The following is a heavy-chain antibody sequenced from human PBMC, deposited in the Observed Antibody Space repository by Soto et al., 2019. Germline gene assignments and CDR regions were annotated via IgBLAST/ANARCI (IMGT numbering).Heavy chain of an antibody. CDR2: INHSGST. CDR1: GGSFSRYY. V-gene: IGHV4-34*01. Sequence: SETLSLTCAVYGGSFSRYYWSWIRQPPGKGLEWIGEINHSGSTNYNPSLKSRVTISVDTSKNQFSLKLSSVTAAATAVYYCAKKGGDGDYRRYGYFDLWGRGTMVTVSS. CDR3: AKKGGDGDYRRYGYFDL. D-gene: IGHD4-17*01. J-gene: IGHJ2*01.